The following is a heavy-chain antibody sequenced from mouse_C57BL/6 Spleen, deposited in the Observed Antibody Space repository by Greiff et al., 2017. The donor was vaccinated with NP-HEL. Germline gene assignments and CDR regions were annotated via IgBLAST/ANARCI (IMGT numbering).Heavy chain of an antibody. CDR2: ISSGGSYT. V-gene: IGHV5-6*01. CDR3: ARITTVVATGPFDY. D-gene: IGHD1-1*01. J-gene: IGHJ2*01. CDR1: GFTFSSYG. Sequence: EVQLQESGGDLVKPGGSLKLSCAASGFTFSSYGMSWVRQTPDKRLEWVATISSGGSYTYYPDSVKGRFTISRDNAKNTLYLQMSSLKSEDTAMYYCARITTVVATGPFDYWGQGTTLTVSS.